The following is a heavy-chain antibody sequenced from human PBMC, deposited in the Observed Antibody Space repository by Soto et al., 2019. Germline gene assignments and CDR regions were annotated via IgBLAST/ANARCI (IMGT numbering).Heavy chain of an antibody. V-gene: IGHV3-33*01. CDR3: ARDYDILTGYTIDY. Sequence: QVQLVESGGGVVQPGRSLRLSCAASGFTFSSYGMHWVRQAPGKGLEWVAVIWYDGSNKYYADSVKGRFTISRDNSKNTLYLQMNSLRAEDTAVYYCARDYDILTGYTIDYWGQGTLVTVSS. D-gene: IGHD3-9*01. CDR1: GFTFSSYG. CDR2: IWYDGSNK. J-gene: IGHJ4*02.